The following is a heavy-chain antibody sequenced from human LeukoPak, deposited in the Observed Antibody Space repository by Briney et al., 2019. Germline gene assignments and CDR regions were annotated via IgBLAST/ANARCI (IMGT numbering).Heavy chain of an antibody. Sequence: GGSLRLSCAASGFTFSSYWMNWVRQAPGKGLEWVSAISGSGGSTYYADSVKGRFTISRDNSKNTLYLQMNSLRAEDTAVYYCAKDRRGSSGFDYWGQGTLVTVSS. CDR2: ISGSGGST. J-gene: IGHJ4*02. CDR3: AKDRRGSSGFDY. CDR1: GFTFSSYW. D-gene: IGHD2-15*01. V-gene: IGHV3-23*01.